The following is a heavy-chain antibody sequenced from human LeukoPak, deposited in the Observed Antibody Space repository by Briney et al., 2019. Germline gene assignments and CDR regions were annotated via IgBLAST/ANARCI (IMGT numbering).Heavy chain of an antibody. CDR3: ARDGRCSGGSCYRGNFDY. D-gene: IGHD2-15*01. CDR2: INAGNGNT. V-gene: IGHV1-3*01. J-gene: IGHJ4*02. Sequence: ASVKVSCKASGYTFTSYAMHWVRQAPGQRLEWMGWINAGNGNTKYSQKFQGRVTITRDTSASTAYMELSSLRSEDTAVYYCARDGRCSGGSCYRGNFDYWGQGTLVTVSS. CDR1: GYTFTSYA.